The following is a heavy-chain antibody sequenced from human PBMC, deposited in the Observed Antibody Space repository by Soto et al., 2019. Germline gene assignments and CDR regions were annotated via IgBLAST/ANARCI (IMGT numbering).Heavy chain of an antibody. J-gene: IGHJ4*02. CDR1: GFTFSSYA. V-gene: IGHV3-30-3*01. D-gene: IGHD6-13*01. Sequence: QVQLVESGGGVVQPGRSLRLSCAASGFTFSSYAMHWVRQAPGKGLEWVAVISYDGSNKYYADSVKGRFNISRDNSKNTLYLQMNSLRAEDTAVYYCARGYSSSSAAFDYWGQGTLVTVSS. CDR3: ARGYSSSSAAFDY. CDR2: ISYDGSNK.